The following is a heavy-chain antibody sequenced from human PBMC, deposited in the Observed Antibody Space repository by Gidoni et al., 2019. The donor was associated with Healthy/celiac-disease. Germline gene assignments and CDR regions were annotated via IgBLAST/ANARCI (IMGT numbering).Heavy chain of an antibody. V-gene: IGHV4-39*01. Sequence: QLQLQESGPGLVKPSETPSLTCPVSGGSISSSSYYWGWIRQPPGKGLEWIGSIYYSGSTYYNPSLKSRVTISVDTSKNQFSLKLSSVTAADTAVYYCASESTTPTLGWGQGTLVTVSS. CDR1: GGSISSSSYY. CDR2: IYYSGST. D-gene: IGHD2-15*01. CDR3: ASESTTPTLG. J-gene: IGHJ4*02.